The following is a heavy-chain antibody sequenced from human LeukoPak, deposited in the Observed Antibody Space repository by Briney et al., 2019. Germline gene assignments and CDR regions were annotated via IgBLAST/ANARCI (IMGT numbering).Heavy chain of an antibody. CDR2: IYHSGSA. D-gene: IGHD3-10*01. J-gene: IGHJ4*02. V-gene: IGHV4-38-2*02. Sequence: PAETLSLTCTVSGYSISSGYYWGWIRQPPEQGLDWIGSIYHSGSAYYNPSLKSRVTMSVDTSKNQFSLKLSSVTAADTAVYFCARVRGSFYYAEIDYWGQGTLVTVSS. CDR3: ARVRGSFYYAEIDY. CDR1: GYSISSGYY.